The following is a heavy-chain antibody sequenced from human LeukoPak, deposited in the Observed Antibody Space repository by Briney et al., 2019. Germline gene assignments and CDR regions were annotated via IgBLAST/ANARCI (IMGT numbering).Heavy chain of an antibody. D-gene: IGHD1/OR15-1a*01. Sequence: GGSLRLSCAASGFTFRNYAMHWVRQAPGKGLEWVAVISYDGNTEYYADSVKGRFTISRDNSKNTLYLQMNSLRAEDTAVYYCARDNNGDYWGQGTLLTVSS. J-gene: IGHJ4*02. V-gene: IGHV3-30-3*01. CDR2: ISYDGNTE. CDR3: ARDNNGDY. CDR1: GFTFRNYA.